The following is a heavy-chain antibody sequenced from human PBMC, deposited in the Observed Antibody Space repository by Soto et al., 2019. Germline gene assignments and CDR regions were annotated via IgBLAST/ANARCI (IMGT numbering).Heavy chain of an antibody. J-gene: IGHJ4*02. D-gene: IGHD3-22*01. CDR3: ARVWTFAYEPSGYSDY. V-gene: IGHV1-2*02. CDR2: INPKSGGT. CDR1: GYTFSAYY. Sequence: ASVKVSCKASGYTFSAYYMHWVRQAPGQGLEWMGWINPKSGGTLYAQKFQGRVTMTRDTSISTAYMELSRLRSDDTAVYYCARVWTFAYEPSGYSDYWGKGKMGTV.